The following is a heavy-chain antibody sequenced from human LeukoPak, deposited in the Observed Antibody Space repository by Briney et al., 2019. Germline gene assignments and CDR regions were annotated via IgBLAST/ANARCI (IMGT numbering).Heavy chain of an antibody. D-gene: IGHD5-18*01. Sequence: PGGCLRLSCAASGFTFSSYWMSWVRQAPGKGLAWVANINQDGSDKYYVGSVKGRFTISRDNAKNSLYLQMNSLRAEDTAVYYCARDGGYSYGSDYWGQGTLVTVSS. CDR3: ARDGGYSYGSDY. CDR1: GFTFSSYW. J-gene: IGHJ4*02. V-gene: IGHV3-7*01. CDR2: INQDGSDK.